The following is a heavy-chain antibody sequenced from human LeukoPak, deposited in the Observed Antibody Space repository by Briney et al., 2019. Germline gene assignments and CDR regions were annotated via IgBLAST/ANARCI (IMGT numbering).Heavy chain of an antibody. Sequence: ASVKVSCKASGYTFTSYYMHWVRQAPGQGLEWMGIINPSGGSTSYAQKFQGRVTMTRDMSTSTVYMELSSLRSEDTAVYYCARGGNSIVVVTALMIGAFDIWGQGTMVTVSS. D-gene: IGHD2-21*02. J-gene: IGHJ3*02. CDR3: ARGGNSIVVVTALMIGAFDI. CDR2: INPSGGST. V-gene: IGHV1-46*01. CDR1: GYTFTSYY.